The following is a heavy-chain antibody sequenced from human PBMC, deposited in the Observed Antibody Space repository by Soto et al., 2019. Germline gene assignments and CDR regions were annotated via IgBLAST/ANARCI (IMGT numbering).Heavy chain of an antibody. V-gene: IGHV3-33*01. J-gene: IGHJ4*02. D-gene: IGHD2-21*02. Sequence: QVQLVESGGGVVQPGRSLRLSCAASGFTFSSYGMHWVRQAPGKGLEWVAVIWYDGSNKYYADSLKGRFTISRDNSKNTLYLQMNSLRAEDTAVYYCARAYCGGDCYSTGYWGQGTLVTVSS. CDR3: ARAYCGGDCYSTGY. CDR1: GFTFSSYG. CDR2: IWYDGSNK.